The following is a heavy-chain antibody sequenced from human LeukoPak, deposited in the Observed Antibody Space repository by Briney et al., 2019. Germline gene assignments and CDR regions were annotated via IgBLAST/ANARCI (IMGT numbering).Heavy chain of an antibody. V-gene: IGHV3-21*04. CDR3: AKAVSSSWSALDY. CDR2: ISSSSSYI. D-gene: IGHD6-13*01. CDR1: GFTFDDYT. Sequence: GGSLRLSCAASGFTFDDYTMHWVRQVPGKGLEWVSSISSSSSYIYYADSVKGRFTISRDNSKNTRYLQMNSLRAEDTAVYYCAKAVSSSWSALDYWGQGTLVTVSS. J-gene: IGHJ4*02.